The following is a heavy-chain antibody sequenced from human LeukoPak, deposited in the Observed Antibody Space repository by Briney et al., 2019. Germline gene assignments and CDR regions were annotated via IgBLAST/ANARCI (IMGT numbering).Heavy chain of an antibody. V-gene: IGHV4-34*01. CDR1: GGSFSGYY. Sequence: SETLSLTCALYGGSFSGYYWSWIRQPPGKGLEWIGEINHSGRTNTNPPLKSPVTISVDTSKNQFSLKLSSVTAADTAVYYCARAPPRGYDYVWGSYRWYYFDYWGQGTLVTVSS. CDR3: ARAPPRGYDYVWGSYRWYYFDY. J-gene: IGHJ4*02. CDR2: INHSGRT. D-gene: IGHD3-16*02.